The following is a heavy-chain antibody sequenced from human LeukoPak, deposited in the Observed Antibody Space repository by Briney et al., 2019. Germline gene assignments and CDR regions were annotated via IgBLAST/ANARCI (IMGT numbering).Heavy chain of an antibody. CDR2: IYYSGST. D-gene: IGHD2-2*01. CDR1: GGSISSSSYY. CDR3: ARDTHDIVVVPAAMAYWFDP. Sequence: PSETLSLTCTVSGGSISSSSYYWGWIRQPPGKGLEWIGSIYYSGSTYYNPSLKSQVTISADTSKNQFSLKLSSVTAADTAVYYCARDTHDIVVVPAAMAYWFDPWGQGTLVTVSS. V-gene: IGHV4-39*07. J-gene: IGHJ5*02.